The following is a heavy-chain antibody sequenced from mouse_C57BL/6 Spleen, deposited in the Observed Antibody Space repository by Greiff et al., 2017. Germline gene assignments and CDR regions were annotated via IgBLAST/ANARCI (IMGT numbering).Heavy chain of an antibody. V-gene: IGHV1-59*01. CDR1: GYTFTSYW. CDR3: ARGGSSYGKVGAMDY. Sequence: QVQLQQPGAELVRPGTSVKLSCKASGYTFTSYWMHWVKQRPGQGLEWIGVIDPSDSYTNYNQKFKGKATLTVDTSSSTAYMQLSSLTSEDSAVYYCARGGSSYGKVGAMDYWGQGTSVTVSS. J-gene: IGHJ4*01. D-gene: IGHD1-1*01. CDR2: IDPSDSYT.